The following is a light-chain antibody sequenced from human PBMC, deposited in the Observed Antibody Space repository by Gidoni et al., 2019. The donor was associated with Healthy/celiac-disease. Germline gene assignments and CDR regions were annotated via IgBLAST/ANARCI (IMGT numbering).Light chain of an antibody. V-gene: IGKV1-8*01. CDR1: QGISSY. J-gene: IGKJ1*01. CDR2: AAS. CDR3: LQYYSSPLT. Sequence: AIRITQSPSSLSASTGDRVTITCRARQGISSYLAWYQQKPGKAPKLLLYAASTLQSRVPPRFSGSGSGTDFTLTISCLQSEDFATYFCLQYYSSPLTFGQGTKVEIK.